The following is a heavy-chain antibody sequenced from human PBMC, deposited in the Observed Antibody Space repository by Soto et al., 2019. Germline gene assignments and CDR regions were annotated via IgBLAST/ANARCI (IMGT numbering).Heavy chain of an antibody. CDR1: GASISGVGYY. CDR2: ISHSGSA. Sequence: SETLSLTCTVSGASISGVGYYWTWIRQHPEKGLEWIGYISHSGSAYSNPSLKSRLTLTVDTSKNQFSLKLSSVTAADTVMYYSARVFPTFNGFEYWGRGTLVTVSS. CDR3: ARVFPTFNGFEY. J-gene: IGHJ4*02. D-gene: IGHD3-16*01. V-gene: IGHV4-31*03.